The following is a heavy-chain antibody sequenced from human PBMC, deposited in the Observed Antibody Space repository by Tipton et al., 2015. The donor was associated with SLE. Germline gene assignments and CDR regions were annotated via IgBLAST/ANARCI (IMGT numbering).Heavy chain of an antibody. CDR2: INHSGST. CDR3: ASGGILWYFDL. Sequence: LRLSCAASGFTFSSYGMHWVRQPPGKGLEWIGEINHSGSTNYNPSLKSRVTISVDTSRNQFSLKLSSVTAADTAVYYCASGGILWYFDLWGRGTLVTVSS. V-gene: IGHV4-34*01. J-gene: IGHJ2*01. D-gene: IGHD3-10*01. CDR1: GFTFSSYG.